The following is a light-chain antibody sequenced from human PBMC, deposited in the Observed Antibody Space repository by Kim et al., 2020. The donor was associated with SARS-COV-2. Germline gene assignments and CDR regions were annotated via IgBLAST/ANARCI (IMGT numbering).Light chain of an antibody. V-gene: IGKV3-20*01. CDR1: QSISSSY. CDR2: GAS. Sequence: PGERATLSCRASQSISSSYFAWYQQKPGQAPRLLIYGASSRATGIPDRFSGSGSGTDFTLTISRLEPEDFAVYYCQQYDGSVFGGGTKVDIK. J-gene: IGKJ4*01. CDR3: QQYDGSV.